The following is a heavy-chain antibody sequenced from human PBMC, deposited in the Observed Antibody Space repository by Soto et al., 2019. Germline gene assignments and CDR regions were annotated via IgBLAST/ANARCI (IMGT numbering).Heavy chain of an antibody. CDR1: GFTFSTYA. CDR2: IVYDGSNK. Sequence: QVQLLESGGGVVQPGRSLRLSCAASGFTFSTYAMHWVRRAPGKGLEWVAVIVYDGSNKYYADSVKGRFTISRNNSKNTLYLQMNSLSAEDTAVYYFARDRAGVAGPIDYWGEGTLVTVSS. CDR3: ARDRAGVAGPIDY. D-gene: IGHD6-19*01. V-gene: IGHV3-30-3*01. J-gene: IGHJ4*02.